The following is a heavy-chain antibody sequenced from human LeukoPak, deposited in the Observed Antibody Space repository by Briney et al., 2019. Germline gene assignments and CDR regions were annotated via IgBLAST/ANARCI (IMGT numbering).Heavy chain of an antibody. V-gene: IGHV6-1*01. D-gene: IGHD5-24*01. CDR2: TYYRSKRYN. J-gene: IGHJ5*02. Sequence: SQTLSLTCAISGDSVSSNSAAWNRIRQSPSRGLEWLGRTYYRSKRYNDYAVSVKSRITINPDTSKNQFSLQLSSVTPEDTAVYYCARQNNTYHHYNLGWFDPWGQGTLVTVSS. CDR1: GDSVSSNSAA. CDR3: ARQNNTYHHYNLGWFDP.